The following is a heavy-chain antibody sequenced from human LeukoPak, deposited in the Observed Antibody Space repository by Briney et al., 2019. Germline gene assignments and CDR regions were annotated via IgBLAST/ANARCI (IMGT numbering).Heavy chain of an antibody. CDR1: GGSFSGYY. CDR2: INHSGST. J-gene: IGHJ6*03. D-gene: IGHD3-22*01. V-gene: IGHV4-34*01. Sequence: ETLSLTCAVSGGSFSGYYWSWIRQPPGKGLEWIGEINHSGSTNYNPSLKSRVTISVDTSKNQFSLKLSSVTAADTAVYYCARSYDSSGYHYYYYYYMDVWGKGTTVTVSS. CDR3: ARSYDSSGYHYYYYYYMDV.